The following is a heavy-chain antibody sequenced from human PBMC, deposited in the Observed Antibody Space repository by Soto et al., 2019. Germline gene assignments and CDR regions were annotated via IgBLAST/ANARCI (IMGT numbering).Heavy chain of an antibody. J-gene: IGHJ4*02. Sequence: EVQLVESGGGLVKPGGSLRLSCAASGFTISNAWMNWVRQAPGKGLEWVGRIKSKTDGGTTDYAAPVKGRLTISRDDLKYTLYLQMNSMKTEGTAVYYCTTFGDYHSVCLRYWGQGTLVTVSS. CDR3: TTFGDYHSVCLRY. CDR1: GFTISNAW. CDR2: IKSKTDGGTT. D-gene: IGHD4-17*01. V-gene: IGHV3-15*07.